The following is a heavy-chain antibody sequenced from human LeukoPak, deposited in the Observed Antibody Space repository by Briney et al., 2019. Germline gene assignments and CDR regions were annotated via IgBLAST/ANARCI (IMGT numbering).Heavy chain of an antibody. CDR3: ARCIVVVPAAIEGYWFDP. V-gene: IGHV4-59*01. Sequence: SETLSLTCTVSGGSISSYYWSWIRQPPGKGLEWIGYIYYSGSTNHNPSLKSRVTISVDTSKNQFSLKLSSVTAADTAVYYCARCIVVVPAAIEGYWFDPWGQGTLVTVSS. CDR2: IYYSGST. CDR1: GGSISSYY. D-gene: IGHD2-2*02. J-gene: IGHJ5*02.